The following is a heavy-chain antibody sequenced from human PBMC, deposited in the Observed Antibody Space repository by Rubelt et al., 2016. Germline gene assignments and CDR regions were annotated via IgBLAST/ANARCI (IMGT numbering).Heavy chain of an antibody. V-gene: IGHV4-39*01. Sequence: QLQLQESGPGLVKPSETLSLTCTVSGDSIIRSNYYWGWIRQPPGKGLEWIGSVYYSGSTYYNPSLKSRVTISVDTATRQLSLRMTSVTAAETAVYYCARNDFWSGKNWFDPWGQGTQVTVSS. J-gene: IGHJ5*02. CDR3: ARNDFWSGKNWFDP. CDR1: GDSIIRSNYY. D-gene: IGHD3-3*01. CDR2: VYYSGST.